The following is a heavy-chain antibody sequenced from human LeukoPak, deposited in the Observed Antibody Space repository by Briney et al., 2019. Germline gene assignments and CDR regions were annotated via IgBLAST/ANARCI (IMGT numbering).Heavy chain of an antibody. CDR2: MSFDVRNT. CDR1: GFTLSSYA. CDR3: AFLEGYSYGTGSSYGTDV. V-gene: IGHV3-30*03. J-gene: IGHJ6*02. Sequence: GGSLRLSCAASGFTLSSYAIHWVRQAPGKGLEWVAVMSFDVRNTYYSKSVKGRFTITRDNFRNTLYLQMNSLRTEDTAVYYCAFLEGYSYGTGSSYGTDVWGQGTAVTVS. D-gene: IGHD5-18*01.